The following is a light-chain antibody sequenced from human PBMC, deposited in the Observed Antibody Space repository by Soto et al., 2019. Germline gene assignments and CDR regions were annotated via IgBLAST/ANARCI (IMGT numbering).Light chain of an antibody. CDR3: QQYSSGPPLT. CDR1: QSISNH. V-gene: IGKV3-15*01. Sequence: EIVLTQSPATLSLSPGERPTLSCRASQSISNHLAWYQQEPGQAPRLLIYGASTRATGVPARFSGSGSGTEFTLTISRLQSEDFAVYYCQQYSSGPPLTFGGGTKVDI. J-gene: IGKJ4*01. CDR2: GAS.